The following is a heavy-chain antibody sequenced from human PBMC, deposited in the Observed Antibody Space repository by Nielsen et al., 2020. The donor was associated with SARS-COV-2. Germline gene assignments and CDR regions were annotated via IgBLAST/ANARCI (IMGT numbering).Heavy chain of an antibody. V-gene: IGHV4-39*01. CDR3: ARRGAYHDTSGYYWDYYFDF. Sequence: WIRQPPGKGLERIGSIYYSGSTYYNPSLKSPVTISVDTSKSQFSLKLSSVTAADTAVYYCARRGAYHDTSGYYWDYYFDFWGQGTVVTVSS. J-gene: IGHJ4*02. CDR2: IYYSGST. D-gene: IGHD3-22*01.